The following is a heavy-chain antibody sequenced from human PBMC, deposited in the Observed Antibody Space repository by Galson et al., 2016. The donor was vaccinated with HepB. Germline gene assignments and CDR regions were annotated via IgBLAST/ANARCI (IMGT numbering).Heavy chain of an antibody. Sequence: SVKVSCKVSGYTLTELSTHWVRQAPGKGLEWMGGFDPEDAETIYAQKFQGRVTMTEEPSTDTAYMELSSLRSEDTAVYYCATGGLLSGIYFRSGYDAFDIWGQGTLVTVSS. V-gene: IGHV1-24*01. J-gene: IGHJ3*02. CDR2: FDPEDAET. CDR1: GYTLTELS. D-gene: IGHD1-26*01. CDR3: ATGGLLSGIYFRSGYDAFDI.